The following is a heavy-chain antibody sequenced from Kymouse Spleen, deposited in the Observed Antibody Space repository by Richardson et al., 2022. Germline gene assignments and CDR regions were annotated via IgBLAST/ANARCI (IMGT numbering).Heavy chain of an antibody. CDR2: INHSGST. V-gene: IGHV4-34*01. CDR1: GGSFSGYY. CDR3: AGNWNLPYYYYYGMDV. Sequence: QVQLQQWGAGLLKPSETLSLTCAVYGGSFSGYYWSWIRQPPGKGLEWIGEINHSGSTNYNPSLKSRVTISVDTSKNQFSLKLSSVTAADTAVYYCAGNWNLPYYYYYGMDVWGQGTTVTVSS. J-gene: IGHJ6*02. D-gene: IGHD1-20*01,IGHD1-7*01.